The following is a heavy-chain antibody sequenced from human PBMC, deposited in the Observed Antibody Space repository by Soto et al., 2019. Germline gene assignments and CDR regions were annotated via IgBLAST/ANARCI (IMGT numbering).Heavy chain of an antibody. CDR2: IYHSGST. CDR3: ARDGLGRNGDFDE. J-gene: IGHJ4*02. Sequence: SATLSLTYSVSGGSISSGGYSWSWTRQPPGKGLEWIGYIYHSGSTYYNPSLKSRVTISVDRSKNQFSLKLSSVTAADTAVYYGARDGLGRNGDFDEWYQGPLGTVS. D-gene: IGHD1-26*01. CDR1: GGSISSGGYS. V-gene: IGHV4-30-2*01.